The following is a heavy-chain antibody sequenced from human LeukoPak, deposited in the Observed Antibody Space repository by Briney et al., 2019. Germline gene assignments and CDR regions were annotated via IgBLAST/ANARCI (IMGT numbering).Heavy chain of an antibody. CDR1: GLTFSNYA. J-gene: IGHJ4*02. V-gene: IGHV3-23*01. CDR2: ISGSGDNT. Sequence: PGGSLRLSCAGSGLTFSNYAMSWVRQAPGKGLEWVSRISGSGDNTYNAASVKGRFTISRDNSKNTLYLQMNSLRAEDTAVYYCAKDRSCTNDICHGDFDYWGQGTLVTVSS. D-gene: IGHD2-8*01. CDR3: AKDRSCTNDICHGDFDY.